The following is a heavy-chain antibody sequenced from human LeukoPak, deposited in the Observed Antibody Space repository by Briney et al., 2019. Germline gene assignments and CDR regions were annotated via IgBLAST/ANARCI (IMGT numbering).Heavy chain of an antibody. D-gene: IGHD3-3*01. CDR2: ISSSSRYI. V-gene: IGHV3-21*04. J-gene: IGHJ4*02. Sequence: GGSLRLSCAASGFTFSSYSMNWVRQAPGKGLQWVSSISSSSRYIYYADSVKGRFTISRDNAKNSLYLQMNSLRAEDMAIYYCANTYYDFWSGYFKDWGQGTLVTVSS. CDR1: GFTFSSYS. CDR3: ANTYYDFWSGYFKD.